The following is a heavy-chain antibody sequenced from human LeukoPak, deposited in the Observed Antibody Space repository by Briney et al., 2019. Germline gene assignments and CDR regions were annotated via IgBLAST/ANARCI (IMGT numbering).Heavy chain of an antibody. J-gene: IGHJ4*02. CDR2: IHYTGST. CDR1: GGSISSYY. D-gene: IGHD3-22*01. CDR3: AREVGSSAYYAYFDY. Sequence: SETLSLTCTVSGGSISSYYWSWIRQPPGKGLEWIGYIHYTGSTNYNPSLKSRVTISVDTSKNQFSLRLSSVTAADTAVYYCAREVGSSAYYAYFDYWGRGTLVTVSS. V-gene: IGHV4-59*01.